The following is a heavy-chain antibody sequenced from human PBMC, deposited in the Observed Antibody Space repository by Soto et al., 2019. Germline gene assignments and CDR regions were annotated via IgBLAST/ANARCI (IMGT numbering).Heavy chain of an antibody. CDR3: ATLIAVAGTVRDKQTHDP. CDR2: VDPEDGET. J-gene: IGHJ5*02. V-gene: IGHV1-69-2*01. Sequence: PPASVKVSCKVSGYTFTDYYMHWVQQAPGKGLEWMGLVDPEDGETIYAEKFQGRVTITADTSTDTAYMGLSSLRSEDTAVYYCATLIAVAGTVRDKQTHDPWGQGTLVTVSS. CDR1: GYTFTDYY. D-gene: IGHD6-19*01.